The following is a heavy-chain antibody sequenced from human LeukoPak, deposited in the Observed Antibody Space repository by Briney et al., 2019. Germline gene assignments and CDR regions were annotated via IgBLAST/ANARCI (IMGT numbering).Heavy chain of an antibody. J-gene: IGHJ5*02. D-gene: IGHD2-8*01. CDR1: GGSISSGSYY. V-gene: IGHV4-61*02. Sequence: PSQTLSLTSTVSGGSISSGSYYWSWIRQPAGKGLEWIGRIYTSGSTNYNPSLKSRVTISVDTSKNQFSLKLSSVTAADTAVYYCARESPCTNGVCYLNWFDPWGQGTLVTVSS. CDR2: IYTSGST. CDR3: ARESPCTNGVCYLNWFDP.